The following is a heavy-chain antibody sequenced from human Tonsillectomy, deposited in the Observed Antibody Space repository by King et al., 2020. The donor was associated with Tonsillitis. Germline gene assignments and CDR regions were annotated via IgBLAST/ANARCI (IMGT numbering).Heavy chain of an antibody. V-gene: IGHV1-69*01. J-gene: IGHJ4*02. CDR1: GGTFSSYA. Sequence: VQLVQSGAEVKKPGSSVKVSCKASGGTFSSYAISWVRQAPGQGLEWMGGIIPIFGTANYAQKFQGRVTITADESTSTAYMELSSLRSEDTAVYYCASGDCSSTSCYAGGGVNDYWGQGTLVTVSS. CDR3: ASGDCSSTSCYAGGGVNDY. D-gene: IGHD2-2*03. CDR2: IIPIFGTA.